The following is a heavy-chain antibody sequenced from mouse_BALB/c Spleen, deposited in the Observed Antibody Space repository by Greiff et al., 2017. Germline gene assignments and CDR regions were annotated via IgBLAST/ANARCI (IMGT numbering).Heavy chain of an antibody. CDR3: ARGLIYDGSTEAY. CDR1: GYTFTSYW. Sequence: QVQLQQPGAELVRPGASVKLSCKASGYTFTSYWLNWVKQRPEQGLEWIGRIDPYDSATHYNQKFKDKAILTVDKSSSTAYMQLSSLTSEDSAVYYCARGLIYDGSTEAYWGQGTLVTVSA. V-gene: IGHV1-74*01. CDR2: IDPYDSAT. D-gene: IGHD2-3*01. J-gene: IGHJ3*01.